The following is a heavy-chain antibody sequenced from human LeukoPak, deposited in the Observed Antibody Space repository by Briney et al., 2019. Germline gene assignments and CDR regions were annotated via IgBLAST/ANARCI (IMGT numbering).Heavy chain of an antibody. CDR2: ITTSSYI. CDR1: GFTFSSYS. CDR3: ARRAGNSSAYDY. V-gene: IGHV3-21*01. J-gene: IGHJ4*02. Sequence: GGPLRLSCAASGFTFSSYSMNWVRQAPGKGLEWVSSITTSSYIYYADSVKGRFTISRDNAKNSLYLQMNSLRAEGTAVYYCARRAGNSSAYDYWGQGTLVTVSS. D-gene: IGHD3-22*01.